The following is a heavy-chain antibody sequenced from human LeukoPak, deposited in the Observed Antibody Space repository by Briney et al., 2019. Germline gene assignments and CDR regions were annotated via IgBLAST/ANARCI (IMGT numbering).Heavy chain of an antibody. CDR3: ARDSPYCSSTSCPWGY. Sequence: ASVKVSCKASGFTFTSSAMQWVRQARGQRLEWIGWIVVGSGNTNYAQKFQERVTITRDMSTSTAYMELSSLRSEDTAVYYCARDSPYCSSTSCPWGYWGQGTLVTVSS. D-gene: IGHD2-2*01. J-gene: IGHJ4*02. V-gene: IGHV1-58*02. CDR1: GFTFTSSA. CDR2: IVVGSGNT.